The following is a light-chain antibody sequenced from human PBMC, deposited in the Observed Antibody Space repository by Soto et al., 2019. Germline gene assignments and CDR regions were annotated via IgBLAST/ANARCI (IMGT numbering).Light chain of an antibody. CDR2: GAS. J-gene: IGKJ1*01. V-gene: IGKV3-20*01. Sequence: EIVLTQSPRTLSLSTGERATLSCRASQSLRSTSLAWYQQKPGQAPRLLISGASTRAADIPDRFSGSGSGTDFTLTISRLEPEDFAVYSCQQYDSSPWTFGQGTKVDIK. CDR3: QQYDSSPWT. CDR1: QSLRSTS.